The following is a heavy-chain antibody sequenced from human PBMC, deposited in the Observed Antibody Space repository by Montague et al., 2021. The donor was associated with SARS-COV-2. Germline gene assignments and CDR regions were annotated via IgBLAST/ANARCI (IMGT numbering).Heavy chain of an antibody. Sequence: SLRLSCAASGFTFSHYSMNWVRQAPGKGLEWVSAISGSCSSTYYPDSVKGRFTISRDNSKNTVYLQMNSLRAEDTAVYYCAKDRYYDIWSGYNFDYWGQGTLVTVSS. V-gene: IGHV3-23*01. J-gene: IGHJ4*02. CDR1: GFTFSHYS. D-gene: IGHD3-3*01. CDR3: AKDRYYDIWSGYNFDY. CDR2: ISGSCSST.